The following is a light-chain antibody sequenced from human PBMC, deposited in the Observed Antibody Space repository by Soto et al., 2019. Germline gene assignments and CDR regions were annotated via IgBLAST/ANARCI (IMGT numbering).Light chain of an antibody. Sequence: EIVMTQSPVTLSVSPGGRATLSCRASQSISHTLAWYQQKPGQAPRLLIHGASTRAPGFPARFSGSGSGTDFTLTISSLQSEDFAVYYCQQYNNCPWTFGQGTKVDIK. J-gene: IGKJ1*01. CDR2: GAS. CDR1: QSISHT. V-gene: IGKV3-15*01. CDR3: QQYNNCPWT.